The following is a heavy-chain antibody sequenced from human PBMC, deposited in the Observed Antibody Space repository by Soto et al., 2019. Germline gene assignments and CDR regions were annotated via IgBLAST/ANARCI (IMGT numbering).Heavy chain of an antibody. D-gene: IGHD3-3*01. V-gene: IGHV3-23*01. CDR2: ISGSGGST. J-gene: IGHJ4*02. CDR3: AKDTITIFGVGGLSDY. Sequence: GSLRLSCAASGFTFSSYAMSWVRQAPGKGLEWVSAISGSGGSTYYADSVKGRFTISRDNSKNTLYLQMNSLRAEDTAVYYCAKDTITIFGVGGLSDYWGQGTLVTVSS. CDR1: GFTFSSYA.